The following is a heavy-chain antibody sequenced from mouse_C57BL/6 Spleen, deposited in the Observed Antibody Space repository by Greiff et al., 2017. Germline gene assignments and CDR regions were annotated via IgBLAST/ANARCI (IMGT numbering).Heavy chain of an antibody. CDR1: GYTFTDYN. Sequence: EVKLMESGPELVKPGASVKMSCKASGYTFTDYNMHWVKQSHGKSLEWIGYINPNNGGTSYNQKFKGKATLTVNKSSSTAYMELRSLTSEDSAVYYCASKAGYGNHWYFDVWGTGTTVTVSS. D-gene: IGHD2-1*01. CDR3: ASKAGYGNHWYFDV. V-gene: IGHV1-22*01. J-gene: IGHJ1*03. CDR2: INPNNGGT.